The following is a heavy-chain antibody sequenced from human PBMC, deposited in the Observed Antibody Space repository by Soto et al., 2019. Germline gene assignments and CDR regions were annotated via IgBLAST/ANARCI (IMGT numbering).Heavy chain of an antibody. V-gene: IGHV4-34*01. D-gene: IGHD4-17*01. J-gene: IGHJ5*02. CDR3: ARRRPTTNNWFDP. CDR1: GGSFSGYY. Sequence: SETLSLTCAVYGGSFSGYYWSWIRQPPGKGLEWIGEVNHSGSINYNASLKSRVTISVDTSKNKFSLKLSSVTAADTAVYYCARRRPTTNNWFDPWGQGTLVTVSS. CDR2: VNHSGSI.